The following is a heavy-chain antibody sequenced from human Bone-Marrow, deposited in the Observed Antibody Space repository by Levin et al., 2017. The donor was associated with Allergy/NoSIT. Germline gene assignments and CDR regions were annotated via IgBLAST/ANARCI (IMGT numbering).Heavy chain of an antibody. J-gene: IGHJ5*01. CDR2: ISTHGNTI. V-gene: IGHV3-74*01. CDR3: ARDLSGFFDF. Sequence: PGGSLRLSCAVSGFTLSDYWMHWVRQAPGKGLMWVSRISTHGNTIDYADSVKGRFTISRDFAKNTLYLQMDRLRVEDTAVYYCARDLSGFFDFWGQGALVSVSS. D-gene: IGHD5-12*01. CDR1: GFTLSDYW.